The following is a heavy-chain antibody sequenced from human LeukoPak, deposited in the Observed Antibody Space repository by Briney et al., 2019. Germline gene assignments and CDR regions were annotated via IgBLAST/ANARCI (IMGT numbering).Heavy chain of an antibody. CDR1: GFTFDDYA. V-gene: IGHV3-9*03. D-gene: IGHD6-19*01. J-gene: IGHJ4*02. CDR2: ISWNSGSI. Sequence: GGSLRLSCAASGFTFDDYAMHWVRQAPGKGLEWVSGISWNSGSIGYADSVKGRFTISRDNAKNSLYLQMNSLRAEDMALYYCAKEAVAGSFDYWGQGTLVTVSS. CDR3: AKEAVAGSFDY.